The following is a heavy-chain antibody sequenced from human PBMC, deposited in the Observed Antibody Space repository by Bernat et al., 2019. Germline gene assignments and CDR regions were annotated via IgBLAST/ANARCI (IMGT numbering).Heavy chain of an antibody. CDR1: GFTFSSYA. CDR3: ARVPTYYYYYMDV. V-gene: IGHV3-30*01. CDR2: ISYDGSNK. Sequence: QVQLVESGGGVVQPGRSLRLSCAASGFTFSSYAMHWVRQAPGKGLEWVAVISYDGSNKYYADSVKGRFTISRDNSKNTLYLQMNSLRAEDTAVYYCARVPTYYYYYMDVWGKGTTVTVSS. J-gene: IGHJ6*03.